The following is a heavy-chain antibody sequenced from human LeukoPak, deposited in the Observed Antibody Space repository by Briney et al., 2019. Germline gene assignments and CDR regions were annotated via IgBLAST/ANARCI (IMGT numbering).Heavy chain of an antibody. CDR1: GFPFSSYI. J-gene: IGHJ5*02. D-gene: IGHD2/OR15-2a*01. CDR2: ISSSSSYM. CDR3: ARDNTLNCFDP. V-gene: IGHV3-21*01. Sequence: GGSLRLSCAASGFPFSSYIMHWVPQAPGKGLEWVSSISSSSSYMFYADSVKGRFTISRDNAKNSLYLQMNSLRAEDTAMYFCARDNTLNCFDPWGQGTLVTVSS.